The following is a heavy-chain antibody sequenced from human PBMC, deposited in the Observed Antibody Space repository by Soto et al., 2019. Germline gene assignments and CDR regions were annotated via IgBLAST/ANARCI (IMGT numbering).Heavy chain of an antibody. J-gene: IGHJ6*02. CDR2: INHSGST. Sequence: PSETLSLTCAVYGGSFSGYYWSWIRQPPGKGLEWIGEINHSGSTNYNPSLKSRVTTSVDTSKNQFSLKLSSVTAADTAVYYCARGGNYDILTGYYTSYYYYGMDVWGQGTTVTVSS. D-gene: IGHD3-9*01. V-gene: IGHV4-34*01. CDR1: GGSFSGYY. CDR3: ARGGNYDILTGYYTSYYYYGMDV.